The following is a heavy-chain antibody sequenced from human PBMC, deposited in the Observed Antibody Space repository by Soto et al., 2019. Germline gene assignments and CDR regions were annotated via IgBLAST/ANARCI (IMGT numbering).Heavy chain of an antibody. CDR3: ASVYCTNGVCYKNFQH. V-gene: IGHV4-34*01. CDR2: INHSGST. J-gene: IGHJ1*01. CDR1: GGSFSGYY. D-gene: IGHD2-8*01. Sequence: KPSETLSLTCAVYGGSFSGYYWSWIRQPPGKGLEWIGEINHSGSTNYNPSLKSRVTISVDTSKNQFSLKLSSVTAADTAVYYCASVYCTNGVCYKNFQHWGQGTLVTVSS.